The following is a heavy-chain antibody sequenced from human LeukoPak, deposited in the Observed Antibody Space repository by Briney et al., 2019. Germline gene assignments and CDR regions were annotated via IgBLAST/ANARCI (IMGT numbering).Heavy chain of an antibody. J-gene: IGHJ3*02. CDR3: AGYSYGQSGVLDAFDI. CDR2: INPSGGST. V-gene: IGHV1-46*01. D-gene: IGHD5-18*01. Sequence: GASVKVSCKASGYTFTSYYMHWVRQAPGQGLEWMGIINPSGGSTSYAQKFQGRVTMTRDTSTSTVYMELSSLRSEDTAVYYCAGYSYGQSGVLDAFDIWGQGTMVTVSS. CDR1: GYTFTSYY.